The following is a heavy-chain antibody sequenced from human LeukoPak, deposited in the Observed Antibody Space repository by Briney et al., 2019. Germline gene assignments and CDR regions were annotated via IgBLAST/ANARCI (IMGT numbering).Heavy chain of an antibody. CDR2: ISGYNGDT. D-gene: IGHD5-12*01. Sequence: ASVKVSCKASGYTFTNYGIGWVRQAPGQGLEWMGWISGYNGDTNYAQKFQGRVTMTRDTSTSTVYMELSSLRSEDTAVYYCARGGYXPGLDYWGQGTLVTVSS. J-gene: IGHJ4*02. V-gene: IGHV1-18*01. CDR3: ARGGYXPGLDY. CDR1: GYTFTNYG.